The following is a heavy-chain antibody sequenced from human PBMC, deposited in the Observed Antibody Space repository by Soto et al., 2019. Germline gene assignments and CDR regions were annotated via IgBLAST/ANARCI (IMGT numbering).Heavy chain of an antibody. CDR1: GYTFTSYD. V-gene: IGHV1-8*01. CDR3: ASGLFNGPIVVVPAAN. Sequence: ASVKVSCKASGYTFTSYDINWVRQATGQGLEWMGWMNPNSGNTGYAQKFQGRVTMTRNTSISTAYMELSSLRSEDTAVYYCASGLFNGPIVVVPAANWGQGTLVTVSS. J-gene: IGHJ4*02. D-gene: IGHD2-2*01. CDR2: MNPNSGNT.